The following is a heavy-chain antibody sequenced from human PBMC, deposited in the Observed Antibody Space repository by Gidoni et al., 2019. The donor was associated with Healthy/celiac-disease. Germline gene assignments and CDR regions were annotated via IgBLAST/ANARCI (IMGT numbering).Heavy chain of an antibody. V-gene: IGHV3-30-3*01. CDR1: GFTFSSYA. CDR3: ARDRVAFVCWFDP. D-gene: IGHD3-10*01. Sequence: QVQLVESGGGVVQPGRSLRLSWAAPGFTFSSYAKHWVRQAPGKGREWVAVISYEGSNQYYADSVKGRFTISRDNSKNTLYLQMNSLRAEDTAVYYCARDRVAFVCWFDPWGQGTLVTVSS. J-gene: IGHJ5*02. CDR2: ISYEGSNQ.